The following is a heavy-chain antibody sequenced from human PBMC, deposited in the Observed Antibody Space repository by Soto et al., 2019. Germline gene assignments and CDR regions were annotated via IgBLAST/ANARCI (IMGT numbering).Heavy chain of an antibody. V-gene: IGHV4-30-2*03. CDR2: IYHSGNT. CDR3: ARRLYYDSSGFEGGGMDV. Sequence: TSETLSLTCAVSGVSISSGGYSWSWIRQPPGKGLEWIGYIYHSGNTYYNPSLKSRVTISVDTSKNQFSLKLSSVTAADTAVYYFARRLYYDSSGFEGGGMDVWGQGTTVTVSS. D-gene: IGHD3-22*01. CDR1: GVSISSGGYS. J-gene: IGHJ6*02.